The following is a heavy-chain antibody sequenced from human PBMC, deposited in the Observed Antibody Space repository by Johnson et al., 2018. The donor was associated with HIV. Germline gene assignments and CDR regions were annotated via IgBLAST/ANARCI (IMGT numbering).Heavy chain of an antibody. CDR3: ARGDTMIVVVDNAFDI. D-gene: IGHD3-22*01. CDR2: INTDGSRP. CDR1: GFTFSRYW. J-gene: IGHJ3*02. V-gene: IGHV3-74*01. Sequence: VQLVESGGGLVQPGGSLRLSCAASGFTFSRYWMYWVRQAPGKGLVWVSRINTDGSRPCNADSVKGRFTISRDNAKNTPYLQMNSRRSEDTAVYYCARGDTMIVVVDNAFDIWGQGTMVTVSS.